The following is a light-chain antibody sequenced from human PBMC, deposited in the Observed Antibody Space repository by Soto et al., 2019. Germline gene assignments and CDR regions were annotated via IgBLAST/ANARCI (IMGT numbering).Light chain of an antibody. CDR3: QQYDSYPYT. V-gene: IGKV1-5*01. J-gene: IGKJ2*01. Sequence: DIQMTQSPSTLSASVGDRVTITCRASHNIGSWLAWYQQKPGKAPNLLIYGASSLESGVPSRFSGSGFGTEFTLTISSLQHDDFETYHCQQYDSYPYTFGQGTKVDIK. CDR1: HNIGSW. CDR2: GAS.